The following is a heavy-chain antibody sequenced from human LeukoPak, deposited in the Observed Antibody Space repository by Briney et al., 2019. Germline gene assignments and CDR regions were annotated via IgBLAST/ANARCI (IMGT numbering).Heavy chain of an antibody. J-gene: IGHJ6*02. CDR1: GGSFSCYY. V-gene: IGHV4-34*01. CDR3: ARVSLLGFGELPANYYGMDV. Sequence: PSEPLFLTCAAYGGSFSCYYWSWIRQPPGKGLEWIGEIPHNGSTNYNPSFKSRVTISVDTSNSHASLQLSSVTAADTAMYYCARVSLLGFGELPANYYGMDVWGQGTTVTVSS. D-gene: IGHD3-10*01. CDR2: IPHNGST.